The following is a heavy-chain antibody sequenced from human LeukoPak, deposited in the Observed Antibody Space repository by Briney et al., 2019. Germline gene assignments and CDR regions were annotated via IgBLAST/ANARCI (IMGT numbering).Heavy chain of an antibody. V-gene: IGHV4-59*01. J-gene: IGHJ4*02. CDR3: ARGWYSSSFFDY. Sequence: SETLSLTCTVYGGSISSYYWSWIRQPPGKGLEWIGYIYYSGSTNYNPSLKSRVTISVDTSKNQFSLKLSSVTAADTAVYYCARGWYSSSFFDYWGQGTLVTVSS. CDR2: IYYSGST. D-gene: IGHD6-13*01. CDR1: GGSISSYY.